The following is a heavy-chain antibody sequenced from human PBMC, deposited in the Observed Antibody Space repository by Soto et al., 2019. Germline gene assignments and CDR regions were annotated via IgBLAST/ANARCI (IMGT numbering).Heavy chain of an antibody. CDR2: IIPIFGTA. V-gene: IGHV1-69*13. CDR1: GGTFSSYA. CDR3: ARGVQKFYGDDDAFDI. D-gene: IGHD4-17*01. Sequence: SVKVSCKASGGTFSSYAISWVRQAPGQGLEWMGGIIPIFGTANYAQKFQGRVTITADESTSTAYMELSSLRSEDTDVYYCARGVQKFYGDDDAFDIWGQGTMVTVSS. J-gene: IGHJ3*02.